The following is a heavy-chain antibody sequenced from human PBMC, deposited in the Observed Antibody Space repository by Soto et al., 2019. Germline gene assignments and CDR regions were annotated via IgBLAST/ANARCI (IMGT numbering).Heavy chain of an antibody. V-gene: IGHV1-46*02. J-gene: IGHJ2*01. Sequence: ASVKVSCKASGYTFNSYYIHWVRQAPGQGLEWMGIFNPSGGSTNYPQKLQGRVTLTRDTSTSSVYMELSSLRSEDTAIYYCARGGYDWYFDLWGRGTLVTVSS. CDR3: ARGGYDWYFDL. CDR1: GYTFNSYY. CDR2: FNPSGGST. D-gene: IGHD5-18*01.